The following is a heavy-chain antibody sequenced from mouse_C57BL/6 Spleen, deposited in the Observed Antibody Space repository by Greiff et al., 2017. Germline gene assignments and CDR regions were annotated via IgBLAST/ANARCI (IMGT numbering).Heavy chain of an antibody. CDR2: ISTYYGDA. V-gene: IGHV1-67*01. CDR1: GYTFTDYA. CDR3: SNEGYPSWFAY. J-gene: IGHJ3*01. D-gene: IGHD2-3*01. Sequence: VKLQQSGPELVRPGVSVKISCKGSGYTFTDYAMHWVKQSHAKSLEWIGVISTYYGDASYNQKFKDKATMTVAKSSSTAYMELARLTSEDSAVYYCSNEGYPSWFAYWGQGTLVTVSA.